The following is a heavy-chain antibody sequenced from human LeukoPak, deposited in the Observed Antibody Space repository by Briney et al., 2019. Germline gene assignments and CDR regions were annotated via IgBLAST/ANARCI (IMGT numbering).Heavy chain of an antibody. CDR3: AKGGGYEVLYDY. CDR1: GFTFSSYG. J-gene: IGHJ4*02. Sequence: TGGSLRLSCAASGFTFSSYGMSWVRQAPGKGLEWVSAISGSGGSTYYADSVKGRFTISRDNSKNTLYLQINSLRAEDTAVYYCAKGGGYEVLYDYWGQGTLVTVPS. CDR2: ISGSGGST. D-gene: IGHD5-12*01. V-gene: IGHV3-23*01.